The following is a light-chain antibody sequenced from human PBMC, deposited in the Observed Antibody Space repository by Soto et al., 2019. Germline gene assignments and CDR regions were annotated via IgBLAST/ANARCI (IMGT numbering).Light chain of an antibody. CDR3: SSYTSSSSVV. J-gene: IGLJ2*01. Sequence: QSVLTQPASVSGSPGQSITISCTGTSSDVGGYDYVSGYQHHPGKAPKLMIYDVSNRPSGVSNRFSGSKSGNTASLTISGLQAADEADYYCSSYTSSSSVVFGGGTKVTVL. CDR2: DVS. V-gene: IGLV2-14*03. CDR1: SSDVGGYDY.